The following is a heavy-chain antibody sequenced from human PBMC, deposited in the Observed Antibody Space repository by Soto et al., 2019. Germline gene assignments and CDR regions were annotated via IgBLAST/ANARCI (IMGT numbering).Heavy chain of an antibody. D-gene: IGHD6-25*01. J-gene: IGHJ6*02. CDR3: AKDLLRPGRAYGMDV. Sequence: QVQLVESGGGVVQPGRSLRLSCAASGFTFSSYGMHWVRQAPGKGLEWVAVISYDGSNKYYADSVKGRFTISRDNSKNTLFLKMNSLRAEETAVYYCAKDLLRPGRAYGMDVWGQGTTVTVSS. CDR2: ISYDGSNK. CDR1: GFTFSSYG. V-gene: IGHV3-30*18.